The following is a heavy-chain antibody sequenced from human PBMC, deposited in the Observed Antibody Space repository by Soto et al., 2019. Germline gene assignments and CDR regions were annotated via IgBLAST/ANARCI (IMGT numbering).Heavy chain of an antibody. CDR2: INAGNGNT. CDR3: ARSGTRITIWDGMDV. D-gene: IGHD3-3*01. Sequence: ASVKVSCKASGYTFTSYAMHWVRQAPGQRLEWMGWINAGNGNTKYSQKFQGRVTITRDTSASTAYMELSSLRSEDTAVYYCARSGTRITIWDGMDVWGQGTTVTVSS. J-gene: IGHJ6*02. V-gene: IGHV1-3*01. CDR1: GYTFTSYA.